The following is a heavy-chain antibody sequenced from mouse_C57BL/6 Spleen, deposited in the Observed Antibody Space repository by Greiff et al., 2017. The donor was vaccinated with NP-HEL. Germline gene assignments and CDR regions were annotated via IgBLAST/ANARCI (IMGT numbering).Heavy chain of an antibody. D-gene: IGHD2-5*01. CDR3: ARVDSNYVRQFAY. CDR1: GYTFTSYG. J-gene: IGHJ3*01. V-gene: IGHV1-81*01. Sequence: QVQLQQSGAELARPGASVKLSCKASGYTFTSYGISWVKQRTGQGLEWIGEIYPRSGNTYYNEKFKGKATLTADKSSSTAYMELRSLTSEDSAVYFCARVDSNYVRQFAYWGQGTLVTVSA. CDR2: IYPRSGNT.